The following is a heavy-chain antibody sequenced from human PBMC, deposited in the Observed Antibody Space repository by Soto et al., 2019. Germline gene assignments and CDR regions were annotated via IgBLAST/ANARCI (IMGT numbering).Heavy chain of an antibody. J-gene: IGHJ6*02. V-gene: IGHV4-39*01. CDR3: ARLPGQWLVGYYGMDV. CDR1: GSTISSSSYH. D-gene: IGHD6-19*01. Sequence: SESLSLTCRISGSTISSSSYHWGWTRQPPGEGLEWIGSIYYNWRTYYKPTLKSRVTITVDTSKNQFSLKLSSVTAADTAVYYCARLPGQWLVGYYGMDVWGQGTTVS. CDR2: IYYNWRT.